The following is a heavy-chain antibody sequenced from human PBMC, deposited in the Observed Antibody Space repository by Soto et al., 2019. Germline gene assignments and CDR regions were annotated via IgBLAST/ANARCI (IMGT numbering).Heavy chain of an antibody. V-gene: IGHV1-69*01. CDR3: AREGYCSSTSCYSSPNGAFDI. Sequence: TSVKVTCKASGGTFSSYAISWVRQAPGQGLEWMGGIIPIFGTANYAQKFQGRVTITADESTSTAYMELSSLRSEDTAVYYCAREGYCSSTSCYSSPNGAFDIWGQGTMVTVSS. CDR1: GGTFSSYA. CDR2: IIPIFGTA. J-gene: IGHJ3*02. D-gene: IGHD2-2*02.